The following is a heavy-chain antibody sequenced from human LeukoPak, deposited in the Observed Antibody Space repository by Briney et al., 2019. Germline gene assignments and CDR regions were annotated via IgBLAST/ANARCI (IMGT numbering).Heavy chain of an antibody. CDR3: ARELGYCTSTSCFERADP. CDR2: ISSSSRYI. Sequence: GGSLRLSCAASGFSFSSYNMNWGRQAPGKGLEWGSSISSSSRYIYYADSVKGRFTIPRDNTKNSLYLQMNSLRAEDTAVYYCARELGYCTSTSCFERADPWGPGTLVTVSS. V-gene: IGHV3-21*01. D-gene: IGHD2-2*01. J-gene: IGHJ5*02. CDR1: GFSFSSYN.